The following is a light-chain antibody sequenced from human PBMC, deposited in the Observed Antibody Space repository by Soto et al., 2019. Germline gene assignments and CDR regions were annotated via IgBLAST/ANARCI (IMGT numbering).Light chain of an antibody. CDR2: DAS. V-gene: IGKV3-11*01. Sequence: VLTQSPATLSLSPGERATLSCRASQSVSSYLAWYQQKPGQAPRLLIYDASNRATGIPARFSGSGSGTDFTLTISSQEPEDVAVYYCQQRSNGYTFGQGTKLEIK. J-gene: IGKJ2*01. CDR3: QQRSNGYT. CDR1: QSVSSY.